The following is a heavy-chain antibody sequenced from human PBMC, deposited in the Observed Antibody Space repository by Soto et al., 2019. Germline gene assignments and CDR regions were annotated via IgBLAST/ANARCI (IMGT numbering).Heavy chain of an antibody. CDR2: IYYSGST. V-gene: IGHV4-39*01. Sequence: QLQLQESGPGLVKPSETLSLTCTVSGGSISSSSYYWGWIRQPPGKGLEWIGSIYYSGSTYYNPSLKSRVTISVDTPKPQFSLKLSSVTAADTAVYYCARPNGDYGRYFDYWGQGTLVTVSS. D-gene: IGHD4-17*01. J-gene: IGHJ4*02. CDR1: GGSISSSSYY. CDR3: ARPNGDYGRYFDY.